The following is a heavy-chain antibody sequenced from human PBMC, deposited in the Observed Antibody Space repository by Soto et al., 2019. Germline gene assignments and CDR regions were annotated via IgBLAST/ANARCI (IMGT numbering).Heavy chain of an antibody. D-gene: IGHD3-22*01. CDR3: ARHRLNYYDNTVYDEFHV. Sequence: QVQLVQSGAEVKKPGASVKVSCKASGYSFTNYGISWVRQAPGQGPEWMGWISGHNGDTNHPQSLQGRVTMTTDTSRNTAYMELRSLRSDYTAVYYCARHRLNYYDNTVYDEFHVWGQGTLVTVSS. CDR2: ISGHNGDT. J-gene: IGHJ4*02. CDR1: GYSFTNYG. V-gene: IGHV1-18*04.